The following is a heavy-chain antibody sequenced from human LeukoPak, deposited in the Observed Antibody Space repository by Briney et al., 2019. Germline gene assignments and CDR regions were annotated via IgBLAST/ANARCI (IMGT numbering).Heavy chain of an antibody. Sequence: ASETLSLTCTVSGGSISSYYWSWIRQPAGKGLEWIGRIYTSGSANYNSSLKSRVTMSVDTSKNQFSLKLSSVTAADTAVYYCARGGYTSSSKRLEYSWFDPWGQGTLVTVSS. V-gene: IGHV4-4*07. CDR3: ARGGYTSSSKRLEYSWFDP. J-gene: IGHJ5*02. CDR2: IYTSGSA. D-gene: IGHD6-6*01. CDR1: GGSISSYY.